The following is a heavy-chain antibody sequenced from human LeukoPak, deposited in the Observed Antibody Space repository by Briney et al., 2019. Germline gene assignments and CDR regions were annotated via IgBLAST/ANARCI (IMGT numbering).Heavy chain of an antibody. Sequence: GGSLRLSCAASGFTFSSYSMNWVSQAPGKGLEGVSYISSSSSTIYYADSVKGRFTISRDNAKNSLYLQMNSLRDEDTAVYYCARDFAGDSSCYYSSYFDFWGQGTLVTVSS. D-gene: IGHD3-22*01. CDR3: ARDFAGDSSCYYSSYFDF. CDR1: GFTFSSYS. V-gene: IGHV3-48*02. CDR2: ISSSSSTI. J-gene: IGHJ4*02.